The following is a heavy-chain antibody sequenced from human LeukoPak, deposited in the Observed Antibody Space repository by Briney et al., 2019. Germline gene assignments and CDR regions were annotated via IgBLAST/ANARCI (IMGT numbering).Heavy chain of an antibody. Sequence: PGRSLRLSCAASGFTFSSYGMHWVRQAPGKGLEWVAVIWCDGSNKYYADSVKGRFTISRDNSKNTLYLQMNSLRAEDTAVYYCARDILMFSGSYYTYYYYGMDVWGQGTTVTVSS. D-gene: IGHD3-10*01. CDR2: IWCDGSNK. J-gene: IGHJ6*02. CDR1: GFTFSSYG. CDR3: ARDILMFSGSYYTYYYYGMDV. V-gene: IGHV3-33*01.